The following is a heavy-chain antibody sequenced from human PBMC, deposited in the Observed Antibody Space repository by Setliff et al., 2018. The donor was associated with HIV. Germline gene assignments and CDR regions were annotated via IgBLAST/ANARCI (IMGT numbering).Heavy chain of an antibody. J-gene: IGHJ4*02. Sequence: GGSLRLSCAASGFTVSSNYMSWVRQAPGKGLEWVSVIYSGGSTYYADSVKGRFTISGDNSKNTLYLQMNSLRAEDTAVYYCARSPYYYDSGGYPPDYWGQGTLVTVSS. CDR3: ARSPYYYDSGGYPPDY. CDR2: IYSGGST. CDR1: GFTVSSNY. D-gene: IGHD3-22*01. V-gene: IGHV3-66*01.